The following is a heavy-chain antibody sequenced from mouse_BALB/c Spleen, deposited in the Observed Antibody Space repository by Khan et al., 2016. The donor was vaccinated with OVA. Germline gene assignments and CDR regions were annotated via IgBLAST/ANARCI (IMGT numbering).Heavy chain of an antibody. CDR1: GYIFSDYN. D-gene: IGHD2-3*01. V-gene: IGHV1-77*01. CDR3: TRRWAAWFPY. Sequence: QVQLPQSGAELARPGASVKLSCKASGYIFSDYNINWLRQRTGQGLEWIGEIYPGSDNTYYNERFKGKATLTVDKSSSTAYMHRSSLTSEDSAVYLYTRRWAAWFPYWGQGTLVTVSA. CDR2: IYPGSDNT. J-gene: IGHJ3*01.